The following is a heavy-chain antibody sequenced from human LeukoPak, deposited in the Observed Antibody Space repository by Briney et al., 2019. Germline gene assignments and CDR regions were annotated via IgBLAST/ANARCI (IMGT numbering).Heavy chain of an antibody. J-gene: IGHJ4*02. CDR2: VSSSGSSI. D-gene: IGHD5-24*01. CDR1: GFTFSDHY. V-gene: IGHV3-11*04. CDR3: ARARPRWDFDY. Sequence: GGSLRLSCADFGFTFSDHYMSWIRQAPGKGLEWISYVSSSGSSIYYADSVKGRFTISRDNAKRSLNLQMNSLRVEDTAVYYCARARPRWDFDYWGQGTLVTVSS.